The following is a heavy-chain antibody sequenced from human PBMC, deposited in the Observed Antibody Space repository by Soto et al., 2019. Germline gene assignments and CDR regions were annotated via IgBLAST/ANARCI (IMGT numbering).Heavy chain of an antibody. V-gene: IGHV4-31*03. J-gene: IGHJ5*02. CDR3: ARESLRKFNWFDP. Sequence: PWETLSLTCTASGGSISSGGYYWSWIRQHPGKGLEWIGYIYYSGSTYYNPSLKSRVTISVDTSKNQFSLKLSSVTAADTAVYYCARESLRKFNWFDPWGQGTLVTVSS. CDR1: GGSISSGGYY. CDR2: IYYSGST.